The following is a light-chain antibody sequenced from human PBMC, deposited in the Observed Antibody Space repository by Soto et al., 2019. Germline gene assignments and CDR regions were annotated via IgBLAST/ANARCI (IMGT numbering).Light chain of an antibody. V-gene: IGKV3-15*01. Sequence: EIVMTQSPATLSLSPGERAALSCRASQSINSELAWYQQKPGQPPRLLICGASTRATGVPARFTGSESGSEFTLTISGLQSEDFAVYYCQQGHNWPLTFGQGNRLEI. CDR3: QQGHNWPLT. CDR2: GAS. CDR1: QSINSE. J-gene: IGKJ2*01.